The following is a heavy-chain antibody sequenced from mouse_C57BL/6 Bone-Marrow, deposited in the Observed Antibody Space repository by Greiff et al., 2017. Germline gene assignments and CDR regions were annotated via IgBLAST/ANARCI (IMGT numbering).Heavy chain of an antibody. Sequence: QVQLQQSGAELVRPGTSVKVSCKASGYAFTNYLIEWVKQRPGQGLEWIGVINPGSGGTNYNEKFKGKATLTADKSSSTAYMQLSSLTSEDSAVYFCAREIYYYYDWTWFAYWGQGTLVTVSA. J-gene: IGHJ3*01. CDR1: GYAFTNYL. D-gene: IGHD2-4*01. CDR2: INPGSGGT. V-gene: IGHV1-54*01. CDR3: AREIYYYYDWTWFAY.